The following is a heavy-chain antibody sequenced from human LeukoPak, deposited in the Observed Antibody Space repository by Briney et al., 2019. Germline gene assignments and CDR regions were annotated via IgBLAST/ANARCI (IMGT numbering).Heavy chain of an antibody. J-gene: IGHJ4*02. CDR3: VRGWGGATVEY. CDR2: IYYSGST. D-gene: IGHD1-26*01. Sequence: PSETLSLTCTVSGGSISSGDYYWSWIRQPPGKGLEWIGYIYYSGSTYYNPSLKSRVTISVDTSKNQFSLKLSSVTAADTAVYYCVRGWGGATVEYWGQGTLVTVSS. CDR1: GGSISSGDYY. V-gene: IGHV4-30-4*02.